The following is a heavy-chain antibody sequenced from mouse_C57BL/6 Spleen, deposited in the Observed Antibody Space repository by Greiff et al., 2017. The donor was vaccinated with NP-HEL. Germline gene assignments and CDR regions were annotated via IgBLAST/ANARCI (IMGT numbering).Heavy chain of an antibody. D-gene: IGHD2-4*01. V-gene: IGHV7-1*01. Sequence: EVKVVESGGGLVQSGRSLRLSCATSGFTFSDFYMEWVRQAPGKGLEWIAASRNKANDDTTEYSASVKGRFTVTRDTSQSSLYLQMNALRAEDTAIYYCASDAWDDYDWYFDVWGTGTTVTVSS. J-gene: IGHJ1*03. CDR1: GFTFSDFY. CDR2: SRNKANDDTT. CDR3: ASDAWDDYDWYFDV.